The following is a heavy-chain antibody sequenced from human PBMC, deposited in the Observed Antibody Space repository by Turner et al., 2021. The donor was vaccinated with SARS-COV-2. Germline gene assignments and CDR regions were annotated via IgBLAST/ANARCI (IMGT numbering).Heavy chain of an antibody. D-gene: IGHD2-15*01. CDR1: GFTFSSYW. CDR2: INSDGSGT. Sequence: QLVESGGGLVQPGGSLRLSCSASGFTFSSYWMLWVRQAPGKGLVWVSRINSDGSGTTYADSVKGRFTISRDNAKNTLYLRMNSLRADDTAVYYCASGGSWAYAMDVWGQGTTVTVSS. V-gene: IGHV3-74*01. J-gene: IGHJ6*02. CDR3: ASGGSWAYAMDV.